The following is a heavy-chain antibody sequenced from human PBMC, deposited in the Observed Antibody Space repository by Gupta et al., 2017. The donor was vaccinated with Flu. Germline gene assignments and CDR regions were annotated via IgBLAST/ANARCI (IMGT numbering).Heavy chain of an antibody. CDR2: IYTAGQT. V-gene: IGHV4-61*02. CDR3: ARDRGSGYFRNLLDP. Sequence: QVQLQESGPGLAKPSQTLSLTCTFSGASIASGTYHWTWIRQPAGEALEWIGRIYTAGQTYYNPSLENRVTISLDTSKNQFSLRLTSMTASDTALYYCARDRGSGYFRNLLDPWGQGTLVTVSS. D-gene: IGHD3-22*01. J-gene: IGHJ5*02. CDR1: GASIASGTYH.